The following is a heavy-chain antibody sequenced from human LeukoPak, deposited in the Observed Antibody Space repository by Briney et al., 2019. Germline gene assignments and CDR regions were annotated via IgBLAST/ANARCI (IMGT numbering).Heavy chain of an antibody. V-gene: IGHV3-30*18. Sequence: GGSLRLSCAASGFTLSSYGMHWVRQAPGKGLEWVAVISYDGSNKYYADSVKGRFTISRDNSKNTLYLQMNSLRAEDTAVYYCANAGIVGANDAFDIWGQGTMVTVSS. CDR1: GFTLSSYG. J-gene: IGHJ3*02. CDR2: ISYDGSNK. CDR3: ANAGIVGANDAFDI. D-gene: IGHD1-26*01.